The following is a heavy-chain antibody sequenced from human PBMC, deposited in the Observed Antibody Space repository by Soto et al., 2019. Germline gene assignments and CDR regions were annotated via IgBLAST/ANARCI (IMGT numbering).Heavy chain of an antibody. CDR1: GFTFSSYN. V-gene: IGHV3-21*01. CDR3: TRDRQLVQDWFDP. CDR2: ISSGGEYR. D-gene: IGHD6-13*01. J-gene: IGHJ5*02. Sequence: NPGGSLRLSCTASGFTFSSYNMNWVRQAPGKGLEWVSFISSGGEYRFYADSVKGRFNISRDNAKNSVYLHLNSLTAADTAVYYCTRDRQLVQDWFDPWGQGTLVTVSS.